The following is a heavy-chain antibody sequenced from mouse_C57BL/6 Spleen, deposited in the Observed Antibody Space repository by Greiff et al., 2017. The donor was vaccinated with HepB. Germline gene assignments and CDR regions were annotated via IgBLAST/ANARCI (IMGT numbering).Heavy chain of an antibody. CDR3: AGDWTLNYFDY. V-gene: IGHV1-82*01. Sequence: QVQLQQSGPELVKPGASVKISCKASGYAFSSSWMNWVKQRPGKGLEWIGRIYPGDGDTNYNGKFKGKATLTADKSSSTAYMQLSSLTSEDSAVYFGAGDWTLNYFDYWGQGTTLTVAS. CDR1: GYAFSSSW. CDR2: IYPGDGDT. J-gene: IGHJ2*01.